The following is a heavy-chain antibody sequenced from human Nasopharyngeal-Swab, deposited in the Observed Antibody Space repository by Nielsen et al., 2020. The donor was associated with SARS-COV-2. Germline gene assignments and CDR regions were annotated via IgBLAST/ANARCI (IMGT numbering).Heavy chain of an antibody. J-gene: IGHJ4*02. CDR1: GDSVSNAMW. D-gene: IGHD2-8*01. V-gene: IGHV4-4*02. CDR3: AKAGVYSLDT. CDR2: IFETGSA. Sequence: GSLRLSCGVSGDSVSNAMWWTWVRQSPGKSLEWIGEIFETGSANYNPSLQSRVTMSIDWSNNHFSLDLTSVTVADTAMYYCAKAGVYSLDTWGQGILVTVSS.